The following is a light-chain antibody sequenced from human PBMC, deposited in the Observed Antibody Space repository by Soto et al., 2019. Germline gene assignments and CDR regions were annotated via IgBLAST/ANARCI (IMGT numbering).Light chain of an antibody. J-gene: IGLJ2*01. V-gene: IGLV2-14*03. CDR3: TSWTTSTTMI. Sequence: QSALTQPASVSGSPGQSITISCTGTRSDIGAYNFVSWYQQHTGEVPKLILYDVSVRPSGVSNRFSGSKSGNTASLTISGLQAEDEADYYCTSWTTSTTMIFGGGTKLTVL. CDR2: DVS. CDR1: RSDIGAYNF.